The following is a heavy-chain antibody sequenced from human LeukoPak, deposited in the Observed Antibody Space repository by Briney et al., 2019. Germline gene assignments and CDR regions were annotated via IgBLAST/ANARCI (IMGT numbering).Heavy chain of an antibody. CDR1: GYTFTSYA. V-gene: IGHV1-3*03. CDR2: INAGNGNT. Sequence: AASVKVSCKASGYTFTSYAMHWVRQAPGQRLEWMGWINAGNGNTKYSQEFQGRVTITRDTSASTAYMELSSLRSEDMAVYYCAREFQDSSGYYYEFDAFDIWGQGTMVTVSS. CDR3: AREFQDSSGYYYEFDAFDI. D-gene: IGHD3-22*01. J-gene: IGHJ3*02.